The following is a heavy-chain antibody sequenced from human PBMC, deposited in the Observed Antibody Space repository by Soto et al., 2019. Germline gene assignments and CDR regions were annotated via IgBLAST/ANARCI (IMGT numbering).Heavy chain of an antibody. CDR2: ISHDGRQK. D-gene: IGHD3-9*01. CDR3: AKDVYFDSYYFDQ. Sequence: GGSLRLSCAASRFSVTRHAMHWVRQAPGKGLEWVAVISHDGRQKHYIDSVRGRFTLSRDESDNTVYLQMNSLRREDTAMYYCAKDVYFDSYYFDQWGQGTLVTVSS. V-gene: IGHV3-30*04. CDR1: RFSVTRHA. J-gene: IGHJ4*02.